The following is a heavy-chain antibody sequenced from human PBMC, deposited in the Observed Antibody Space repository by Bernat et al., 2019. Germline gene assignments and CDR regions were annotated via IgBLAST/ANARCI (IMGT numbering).Heavy chain of an antibody. J-gene: IGHJ6*03. Sequence: EVQLVESGGGLVQPGGSLRFSCAASGFTSSSNGMGWVRQTPGKGLECASAIIGGGASPYYADSVKGRFTISRDISMNTRYLQMNSRRAEDTAVYYCAKHPHPVYYMDVWGEGTTVTVSS. V-gene: IGHV3-23*04. CDR3: AKHPHPVYYMDV. CDR2: IIGGGASP. CDR1: GFTSSSNG.